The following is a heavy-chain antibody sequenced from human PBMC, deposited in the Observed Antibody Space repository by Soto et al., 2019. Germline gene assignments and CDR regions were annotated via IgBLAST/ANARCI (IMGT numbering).Heavy chain of an antibody. V-gene: IGHV3-30-3*01. CDR3: ASESGNYLSPYFTD. J-gene: IGHJ4*02. Sequence: QVQLVESGGGVVQPGRSLRLSCAASGFTFSSYAMHWVRQAPGKVLEGVAGISYDGINKYCADSVKGRFTISRDKSKNTPYPQMNSLRAEEKAVYHSASESGNYLSPYFTDGGQGTWVTVSP. D-gene: IGHD1-26*01. CDR1: GFTFSSYA. CDR2: ISYDGINK.